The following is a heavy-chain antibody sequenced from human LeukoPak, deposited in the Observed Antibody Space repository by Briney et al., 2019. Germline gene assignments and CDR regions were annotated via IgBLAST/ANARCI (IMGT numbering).Heavy chain of an antibody. Sequence: PSETLSLTCTVSGGSISSYYWSWIRQPPGKGLEWIGYIYYSGSTNHNPSLKSRVTISVDTSKNQFSLKLSSVTAADTAVYYCARGVVPAAIDYWGQGTLVTVSS. J-gene: IGHJ4*02. V-gene: IGHV4-59*01. CDR3: ARGVVPAAIDY. CDR1: GGSISSYY. CDR2: IYYSGST. D-gene: IGHD2-2*01.